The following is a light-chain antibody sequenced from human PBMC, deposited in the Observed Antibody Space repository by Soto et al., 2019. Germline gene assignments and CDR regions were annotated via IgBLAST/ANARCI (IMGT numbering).Light chain of an antibody. CDR1: SGHINYA. V-gene: IGLV4-69*01. Sequence: QPVLTQSPSASASLGASVKLTCTLSSGHINYAIAWHQQQPEKGPRHLMKVYGDGSHTKGDGIPARFSGSSSGAERYLTISSLQSEDEADYYCQTWGTGFRVFGGGTKLTVL. J-gene: IGLJ3*02. CDR2: VYGDGSH. CDR3: QTWGTGFRV.